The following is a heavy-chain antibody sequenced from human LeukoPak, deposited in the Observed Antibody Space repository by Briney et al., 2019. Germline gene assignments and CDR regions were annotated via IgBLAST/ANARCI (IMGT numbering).Heavy chain of an antibody. CDR2: INPNSGDT. V-gene: IGHV1-2*06. CDR3: AETYHSGWPFDY. CDR1: ENTFTGYY. J-gene: IGHJ4*02. D-gene: IGHD6-19*01. Sequence: ASVKVSCKASENTFTGYYIHWVRQAPGEGLEWMGRINPNSGDTNYAQKFQGRVTMTRDTSISTAYMELSRLRSDDTAVYYCAETYHSGWPFDYWGQGTLVTVSS.